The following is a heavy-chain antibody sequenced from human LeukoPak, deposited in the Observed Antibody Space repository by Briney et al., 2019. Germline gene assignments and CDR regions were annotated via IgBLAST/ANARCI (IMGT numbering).Heavy chain of an antibody. D-gene: IGHD6-13*01. CDR3: ARVVAAAGSLYYYGMDV. CDR2: IKQDGSEK. Sequence: GGSLRLSCAASGFTFSSYWMSWVRQAPGKGLEWVANIKQDGSEKYYVDSVEGRFTISRDNAKNSLYLQMNSLRAEDTAVYYCARVVAAAGSLYYYGMDVWGQGTTVTVSS. J-gene: IGHJ6*02. V-gene: IGHV3-7*01. CDR1: GFTFSSYW.